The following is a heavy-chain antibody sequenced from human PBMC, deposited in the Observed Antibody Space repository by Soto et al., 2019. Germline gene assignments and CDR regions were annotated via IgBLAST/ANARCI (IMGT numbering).Heavy chain of an antibody. CDR3: ARDLTDFFRSYYYYGMDV. CDR1: GFTFSSYA. V-gene: IGHV3-30-3*01. J-gene: IGHJ6*02. Sequence: VGSLRLSCAASGFTFSSYAMHWVRQAPGKGLEWVAVISYDGSNKYYADSVKGRFTISRDNSKNTLYLQMNSLRAEDTAVYYCARDLTDFFRSYYYYGMDVWGQGTTVTVSS. D-gene: IGHD4-4*01. CDR2: ISYDGSNK.